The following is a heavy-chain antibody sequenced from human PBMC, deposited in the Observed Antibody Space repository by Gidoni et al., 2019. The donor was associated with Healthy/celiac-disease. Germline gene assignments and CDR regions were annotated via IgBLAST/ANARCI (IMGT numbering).Heavy chain of an antibody. CDR1: GYTFTSYA. CDR3: ARRLNYCSGGSCYPYYFDY. J-gene: IGHJ4*02. CDR2: INAGNGNT. V-gene: IGHV1-3*01. D-gene: IGHD2-15*01. Sequence: QVQLVQSGAEVKKPGASVKVSCKASGYTFTSYAMPWVRQAPGQRLEWMGWINAGNGNTKYSQKFQGRVTITRDTSASTAYMELSSLRSEDTAVYYCARRLNYCSGGSCYPYYFDYWGQGTLVTVSS.